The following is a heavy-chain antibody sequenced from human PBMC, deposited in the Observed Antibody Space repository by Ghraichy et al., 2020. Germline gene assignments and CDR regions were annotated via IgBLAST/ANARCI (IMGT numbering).Heavy chain of an antibody. CDR3: ASRTRITPTVRGGYYYGMDV. J-gene: IGHJ6*02. CDR2: IDYSGNT. CDR1: GGSISSTTYY. V-gene: IGHV4-39*01. D-gene: IGHD1-14*01. Sequence: SETLSLTCTVSGGSISSTTYYWGWIRQPPGKGLEWIATIDYSGNTYYNPSLRSRVTISVDTSKSQFSLKLSSVTAADTAVYSCASRTRITPTVRGGYYYGMDVWGQGTTVTVSS.